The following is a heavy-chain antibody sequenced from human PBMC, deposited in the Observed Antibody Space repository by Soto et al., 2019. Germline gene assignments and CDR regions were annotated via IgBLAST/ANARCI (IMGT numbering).Heavy chain of an antibody. CDR3: AISSN. Sequence: EVQLLESGGGLVQPGGSLRLSCAASGFTVSSNYMNWVRQAPGKGLEWLSIIYSDATTYYADSVKGRFTISRDNFKNTLYLQMNNLRAEDTAVYYCAISSNWGQGTLVTVSS. CDR2: IYSDATT. D-gene: IGHD6-6*01. V-gene: IGHV3-53*01. J-gene: IGHJ4*02. CDR1: GFTVSSNY.